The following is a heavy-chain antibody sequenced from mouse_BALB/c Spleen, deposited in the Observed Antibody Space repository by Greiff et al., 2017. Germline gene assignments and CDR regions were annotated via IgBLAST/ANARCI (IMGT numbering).Heavy chain of an antibody. Sequence: EVKLEESGPGLVKPSQSLSLTCTVTGYSITSDYAWNWIRQFPGNKLEWMGYISYSGSTSYNPSLKSRISITRDTSKNQFFLQLNSVTTEDTATYYCASEGLRRGFAYWGQGTLVTVSA. V-gene: IGHV3-2*02. J-gene: IGHJ3*01. CDR2: ISYSGST. D-gene: IGHD2-4*01. CDR1: GYSITSDYA. CDR3: ASEGLRRGFAY.